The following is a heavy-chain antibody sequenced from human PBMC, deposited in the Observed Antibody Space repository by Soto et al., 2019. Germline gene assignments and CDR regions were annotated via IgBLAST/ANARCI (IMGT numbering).Heavy chain of an antibody. CDR1: GGSISSYY. CDR3: ATICSSDYVSFDY. D-gene: IGHD6-6*01. V-gene: IGHV4-59*13. CDR2: IYYSGST. J-gene: IGHJ4*02. Sequence: SETLSLTCTVSGGSISSYYWSWIRQSPGKGLEWIGYIYYSGSTNYNPSLKSRVTISVDTSKNQFSLKLSSVTSADTAVYYCATICSSDYVSFDYWGQGTLVTVSS.